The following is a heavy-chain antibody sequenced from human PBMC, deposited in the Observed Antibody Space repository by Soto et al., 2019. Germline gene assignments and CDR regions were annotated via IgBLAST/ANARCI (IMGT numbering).Heavy chain of an antibody. Sequence: GGSLRLSCAVSGFIFSNYGMHWVRQAPGKGLEWVGVISYDGSKRYYADSVKGRFTITRVNTNNTQFMQMMSLRVADKAVYYLALVRRRSGCRRCFDLNAFDFWGQGTTVTVSS. V-gene: IGHV3-30*03. CDR3: ALVRRRSGCRRCFDLNAFDF. J-gene: IGHJ5*01. D-gene: IGHD3-3*01. CDR2: ISYDGSKR. CDR1: GFIFSNYG.